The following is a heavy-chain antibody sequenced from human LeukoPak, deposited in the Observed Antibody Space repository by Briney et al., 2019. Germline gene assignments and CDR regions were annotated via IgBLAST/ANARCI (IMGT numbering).Heavy chain of an antibody. CDR3: ATERGGGNLFDY. J-gene: IGHJ4*02. CDR1: GYTFSDYA. D-gene: IGHD2-15*01. Sequence: ASVKVSCKASGYTFSDYAMHWVRQAPGQRLEWMGWINAGNGDTKYSQKFQGRVTITWDTSASTVHMELSSLRSEDTAVYYCATERGGGNLFDYWGQGTLVTVSS. V-gene: IGHV1-3*01. CDR2: INAGNGDT.